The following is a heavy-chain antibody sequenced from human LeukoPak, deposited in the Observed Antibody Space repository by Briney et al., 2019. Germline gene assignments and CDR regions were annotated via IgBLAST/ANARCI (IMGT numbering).Heavy chain of an antibody. CDR2: ISYDGSNK. J-gene: IGHJ3*02. D-gene: IGHD6-13*01. Sequence: GGSLRLSCAASGFTFSSYAMHWVRQAPGKGLEWVAVISYDGSNKYYADSVKGRFTISRDNSKNTLYLQMNSLRAEDTAVYYCARVSSSYRPGEDAFDIWGQGTMVTVSS. CDR1: GFTFSSYA. V-gene: IGHV3-30-3*01. CDR3: ARVSSSYRPGEDAFDI.